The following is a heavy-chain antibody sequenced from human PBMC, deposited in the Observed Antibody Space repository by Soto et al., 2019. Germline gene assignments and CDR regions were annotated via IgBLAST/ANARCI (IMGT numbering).Heavy chain of an antibody. J-gene: IGHJ6*02. CDR3: ARHPTTVTPYYHYGMDV. V-gene: IGHV5-51*01. D-gene: IGHD4-17*01. CDR1: GYSFTSYW. CDR2: IYSGDSDT. Sequence: GESLKISCKGSGYSFTSYWIGWVRQMPGKGLEWMGIIYSGDSDTRYSPSFQGQVTISADKSISTAYLQWSSLKASDTAMYYCARHPTTVTPYYHYGMDVWGQGTTVTVSS.